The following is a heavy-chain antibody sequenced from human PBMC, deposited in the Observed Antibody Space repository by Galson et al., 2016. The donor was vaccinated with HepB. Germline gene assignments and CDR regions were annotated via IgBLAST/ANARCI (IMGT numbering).Heavy chain of an antibody. CDR1: GRSFSGYS. V-gene: IGHV4-39*02. CDR2: MSSSAST. J-gene: IGHJ4*02. CDR3: ARLEYSGGYGAPY. D-gene: IGHD1-26*01. Sequence: ATMSPTCAVYGRSFSGYSLQRLRQPPGKGLEWIGSMSSSASTSYNPSLKGRVSISADTSKNHFSLEVTSVTAADTAVYYCARLEYSGGYGAPYWSQRTLVTVST.